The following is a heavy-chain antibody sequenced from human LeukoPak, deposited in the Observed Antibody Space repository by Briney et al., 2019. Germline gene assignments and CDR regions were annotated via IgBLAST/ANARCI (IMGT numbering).Heavy chain of an antibody. V-gene: IGHV4-59*01. Sequence: SETLSLTCTVSGDSISSYYCDWIRQPPGKGLEWIGYIYYSGTTNYNPSLKSRVTISVDTSKNQFSLKLSSVTAADTAVYYCARAEMATIIGFDYWGQGTLVTVSS. CDR1: GDSISSYY. CDR3: ARAEMATIIGFDY. D-gene: IGHD5-24*01. J-gene: IGHJ4*02. CDR2: IYYSGTT.